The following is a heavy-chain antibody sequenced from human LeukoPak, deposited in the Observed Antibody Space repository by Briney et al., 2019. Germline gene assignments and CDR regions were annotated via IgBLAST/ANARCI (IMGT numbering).Heavy chain of an antibody. CDR2: IYHSGST. CDR3: ASLSDYVL. Sequence: SETLSLTCTVSGYSISSGYYWGWIRQPPGKGLEWIGSIYHSGSTYYNPSLKSRVTISVDTSKNQFSLKLSSVTAADTAVYYCASLSDYVLWGQGTLVTVSS. D-gene: IGHD4-17*01. J-gene: IGHJ4*02. V-gene: IGHV4-38-2*02. CDR1: GYSISSGYY.